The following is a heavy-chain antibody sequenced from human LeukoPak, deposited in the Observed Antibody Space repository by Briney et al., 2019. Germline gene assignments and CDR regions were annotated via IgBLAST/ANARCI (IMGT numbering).Heavy chain of an antibody. J-gene: IGHJ3*02. CDR3: ARRGVGATAFDI. D-gene: IGHD1-26*01. V-gene: IGHV4-59*01. CDR1: GGSISSYY. Sequence: SETLSLTCTVSGGSISSYYWSWIRQPPGKGLEWIGYIYYSGSTNYNPSLKSRVTISVDTSKNQFSLKLSSVTAADTAVYYCARRGVGATAFDIWGQGTMVTVS. CDR2: IYYSGST.